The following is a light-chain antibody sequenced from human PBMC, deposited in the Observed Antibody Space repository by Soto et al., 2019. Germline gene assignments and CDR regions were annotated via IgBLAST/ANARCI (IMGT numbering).Light chain of an antibody. J-gene: IGLJ1*01. V-gene: IGLV1-44*01. CDR1: SSNIGSNT. Sequence: QSVLTQPPSASGTPGLRVTISCSGSSSNIGSNTVSWYQQLPGTAPKLLIYSNNQRPSGVPDRFSGSKSGTSASLAISGLQSEDEDDYYCAAWDDSLNGYVFGTGTKLTVL. CDR3: AAWDDSLNGYV. CDR2: SNN.